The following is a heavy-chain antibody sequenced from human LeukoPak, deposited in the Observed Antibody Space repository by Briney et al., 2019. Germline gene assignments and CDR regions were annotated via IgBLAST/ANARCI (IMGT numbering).Heavy chain of an antibody. CDR2: IYYSGST. CDR1: GGSISSSSYY. CDR3: AREGGNGWLQSRDYFDY. J-gene: IGHJ4*02. Sequence: KASETLSLTCTVSGGSISSSSYYWGWIRQPPGKGLEWIGSIYYSGSTYYNPSLKSRVTISVDTSKNQFSLKLSSVTAADTAVYYCAREGGNGWLQSRDYFDYWGQGTLVTVSS. V-gene: IGHV4-39*07. D-gene: IGHD5-24*01.